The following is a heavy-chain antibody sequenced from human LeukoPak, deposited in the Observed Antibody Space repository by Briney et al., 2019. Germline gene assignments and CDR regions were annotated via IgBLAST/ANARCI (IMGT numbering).Heavy chain of an antibody. J-gene: IGHJ4*02. CDR3: TRQFYDFWSGFYTADYYFDY. V-gene: IGHV3-21*01. D-gene: IGHD3-3*01. CDR1: GFAFSNFG. CDR2: TSSQSRYV. Sequence: GGSLRLSCAASGFAFSNFGMNWVRQAPGKGLEWVSSTSSQSRYVYYADSVKGRFTISRDNAENSLYLQMNGLRVEDSAVYYCTRQFYDFWSGFYTADYYFDYWGRGTLVTVSS.